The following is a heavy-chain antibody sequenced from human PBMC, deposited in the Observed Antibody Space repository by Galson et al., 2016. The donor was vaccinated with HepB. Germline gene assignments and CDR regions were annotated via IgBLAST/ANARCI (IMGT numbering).Heavy chain of an antibody. CDR3: ERGSRGSGWNGFDF. Sequence: SLRLSCAASGFTFSGYAMSWVRQAPGKGLEWVSTISGDGYGTYYADVVKGRFTISRDNSKNTVYLQMNSLRADDTAIYYCERGSRGSGWNGFDFWGQGTLVTVSS. CDR2: ISGDGYGT. V-gene: IGHV3-23*01. D-gene: IGHD6-19*01. J-gene: IGHJ4*02. CDR1: GFTFSGYA.